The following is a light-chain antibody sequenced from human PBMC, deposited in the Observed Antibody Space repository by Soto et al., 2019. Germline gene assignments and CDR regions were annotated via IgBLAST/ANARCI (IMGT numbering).Light chain of an antibody. Sequence: QLVLTQPPSASGTPGQRVIISCSGRNSDIGSNTVSWYQQLPGAAPRVLIYSNNQRYSGVPDRFAGSKSGTSASLAISGLQSEDEADYYCAAWDDSLRGVVFGGGTKLTVL. CDR1: NSDIGSNT. CDR3: AAWDDSLRGVV. CDR2: SNN. J-gene: IGLJ2*01. V-gene: IGLV1-44*01.